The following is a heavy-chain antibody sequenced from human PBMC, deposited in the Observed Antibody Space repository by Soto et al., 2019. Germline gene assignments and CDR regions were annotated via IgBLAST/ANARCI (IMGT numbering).Heavy chain of an antibody. CDR2: IYYSGST. J-gene: IGHJ6*02. CDR3: AASIFYYGMDV. V-gene: IGHV4-59*01. CDR1: GGSISSYY. Sequence: PSETLSLTCTVSGGSISSYYWSWIRQPPGKGLEWIGYIYYSGSTNYNPSLKSRVTISVDTSKNQFSLKLSSVTAADTAIYYCAASIFYYGMDVWGQGTTVTVSS.